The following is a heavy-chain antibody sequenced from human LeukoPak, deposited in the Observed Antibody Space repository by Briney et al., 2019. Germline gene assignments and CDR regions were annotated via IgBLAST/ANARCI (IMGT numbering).Heavy chain of an antibody. D-gene: IGHD5-12*01. Sequence: GGSLRLSCAASGFTFSNYAMRWVRQAPGKGLEWVSVLFSAGDAHYADSVKGRFTISRDNSKNTLYLQMNSLTVEDTAMYYCTRDLGYTTSQTNDYWGQGTLVTVSS. J-gene: IGHJ4*02. V-gene: IGHV3-66*01. CDR1: GFTFSNYA. CDR2: LFSAGDA. CDR3: TRDLGYTTSQTNDY.